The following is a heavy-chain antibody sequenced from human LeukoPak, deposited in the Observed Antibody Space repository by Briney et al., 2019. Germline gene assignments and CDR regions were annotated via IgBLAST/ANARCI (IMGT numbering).Heavy chain of an antibody. CDR3: ARDTDTAMDV. V-gene: IGHV3-48*01. Sequence: GGSLRLSCVASRITLSSYSMNWVRQAPGKGLEWVSCISTSSTTIYYADSVKGRFTISRDNAKNSLYLQMNNLQTEDTAVYYCARDTDTAMDVWGQGTTVTVSS. J-gene: IGHJ6*02. CDR2: ISTSSTTI. CDR1: RITLSSYS.